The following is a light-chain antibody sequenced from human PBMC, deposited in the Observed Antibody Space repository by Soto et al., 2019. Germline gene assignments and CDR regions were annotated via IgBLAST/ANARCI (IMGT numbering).Light chain of an antibody. CDR3: QQSYSSPWT. CDR1: RNIYSY. Sequence: DIQMTQSPSSLSTSVGVEVTIACRTSRNIYSYLNWYQQKPGKAPKLLMYSVSTLQTGVPSRFSGSGSGTDFTLSISSLQPEDFATYYCQQSYSSPWTFGQGTKVEI. J-gene: IGKJ1*01. CDR2: SVS. V-gene: IGKV1-39*01.